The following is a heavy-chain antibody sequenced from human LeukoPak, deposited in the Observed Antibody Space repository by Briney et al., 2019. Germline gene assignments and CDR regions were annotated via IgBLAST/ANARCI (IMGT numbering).Heavy chain of an antibody. CDR2: ITRGSIYT. J-gene: IGHJ6*03. D-gene: IGHD1-26*01. CDR1: GFTFSSYS. V-gene: IGHV3-21*01. CDR3: ARDPYNGSYGDDYYYYMDV. Sequence: PGGSLRLSCAGSGFTFSSYSMNWVRQAPGKGLEWVSSITRGSIYTFYADSVRGRFTISRDNAKNSLSLQMNSLGAEDTAVYYCARDPYNGSYGDDYYYYMDVWGKGTTVTVSS.